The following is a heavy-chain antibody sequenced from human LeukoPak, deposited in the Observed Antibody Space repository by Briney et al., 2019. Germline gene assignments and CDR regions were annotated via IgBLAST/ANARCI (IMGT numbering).Heavy chain of an antibody. D-gene: IGHD2-2*01. J-gene: IGHJ6*02. Sequence: ASVKVSCKASGYTFTSYGISWVRQAPGQGLEWMGWISAYNGNTNYAQKLQGRVTMTTDTSTSTAYMELRSLRSDDTAVYYCAGGEGCSSTSCYYYYGMDVWGQGTTVTVSS. CDR3: AGGEGCSSTSCYYYYGMDV. CDR2: ISAYNGNT. CDR1: GYTFTSYG. V-gene: IGHV1-18*01.